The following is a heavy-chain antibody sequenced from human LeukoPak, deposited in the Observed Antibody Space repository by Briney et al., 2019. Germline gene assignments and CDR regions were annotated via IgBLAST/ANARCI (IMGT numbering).Heavy chain of an antibody. J-gene: IGHJ4*02. D-gene: IGHD6-19*01. Sequence: PGGSLRLSCAASGFTFSSYGMHWVRQAPGKGLEWVAVISYDGSNKYYADSVKGRFTISRDNSKNTLYLQMNSLRAEDTAVYYCAKESWLAEHFSYYFDYWGQGTLVTVSS. CDR1: GFTFSSYG. CDR3: AKESWLAEHFSYYFDY. CDR2: ISYDGSNK. V-gene: IGHV3-30*18.